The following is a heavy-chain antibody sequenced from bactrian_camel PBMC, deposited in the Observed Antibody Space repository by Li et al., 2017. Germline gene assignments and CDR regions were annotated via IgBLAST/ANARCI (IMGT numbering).Heavy chain of an antibody. CDR2: IYSDGTNT. V-gene: IGHV3S6*01. CDR3: ALAGSCASRWPASRYFPD. J-gene: IGHJ4*01. Sequence: HVQLVESGGGLVQPGGSLRLSCAASGFTTSRYWMYWVSQAPGKGLQWVSSIYSDGTNTRYADSVKGRFTISHDKAKSMVVLQMNSLKPEDTGVYYCALAGSCASRWPASRYFPDWCQGTQVTV. D-gene: IGHD6*01. CDR1: GFTTSRYW.